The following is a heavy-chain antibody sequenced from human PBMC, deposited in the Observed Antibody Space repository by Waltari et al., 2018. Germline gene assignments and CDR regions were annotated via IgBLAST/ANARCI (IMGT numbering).Heavy chain of an antibody. Sequence: EVQLLESGGGLVQPGGSLRLSCAASGFTFSSYAMSWVRQAPGQGLEWVSAISGSGGSTYYADSVKGRFTISRDNSKNTLYLQMNSLRAEDTAVYYCAKVKAPHLVGARYWYFDLWGRGTLVTVSS. V-gene: IGHV3-23*01. CDR1: GFTFSSYA. CDR3: AKVKAPHLVGARYWYFDL. CDR2: ISGSGGST. D-gene: IGHD1-26*01. J-gene: IGHJ2*01.